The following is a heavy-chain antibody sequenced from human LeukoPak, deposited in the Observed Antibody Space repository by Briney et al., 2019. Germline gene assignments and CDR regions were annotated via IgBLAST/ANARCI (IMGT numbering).Heavy chain of an antibody. J-gene: IGHJ3*02. Sequence: GGSLRLSCAASGFTFSNAWMNWVRQAQGKGLEWVGRIKNKIASGTTDYAAPVKGRFTISRDDSKNTLFLQMNSLKTEDTAMYYCTTNDAFDIWGQGTMVTVSS. CDR3: TTNDAFDI. CDR1: GFTFSNAW. CDR2: IKNKIASGTT. V-gene: IGHV3-15*01.